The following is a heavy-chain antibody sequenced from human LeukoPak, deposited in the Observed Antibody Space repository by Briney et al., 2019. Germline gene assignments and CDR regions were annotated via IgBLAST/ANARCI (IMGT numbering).Heavy chain of an antibody. CDR1: GFTFGSYS. D-gene: IGHD6-6*01. V-gene: IGHV3-21*01. Sequence: AGGSLRLSCAASGFTFGSYSMNWVRQAPGKGLEWVSSISSSSSYIYYADSVKGRFTISRDNAKNSLYLQMNSLRAEDTAVYYCARERSSSSGSWFDPWGQGTLVTVSS. J-gene: IGHJ5*02. CDR3: ARERSSSSGSWFDP. CDR2: ISSSSSYI.